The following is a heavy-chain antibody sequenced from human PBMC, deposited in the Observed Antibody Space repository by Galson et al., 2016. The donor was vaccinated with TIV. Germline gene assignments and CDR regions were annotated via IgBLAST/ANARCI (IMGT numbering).Heavy chain of an antibody. V-gene: IGHV3-23*01. CDR1: GFTFSSYA. Sequence: SLRLSCAASGFTFSSYAMNWVRQAPGKGLEWVSSIGGSGGSIYYADPVKGRFTISRDSSKNTVFLQMNSLRAEDTAIYYCAKDRQWIPSSLDYWGQGTLVTVSS. J-gene: IGHJ4*02. CDR2: IGGSGGSI. D-gene: IGHD5-18*01. CDR3: AKDRQWIPSSLDY.